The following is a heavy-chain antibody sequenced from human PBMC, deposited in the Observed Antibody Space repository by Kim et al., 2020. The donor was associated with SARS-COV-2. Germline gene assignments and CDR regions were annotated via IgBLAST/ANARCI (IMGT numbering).Heavy chain of an antibody. Sequence: GGSLRLSCAASGFTFDDYAMHWVRQAPGKGLEWVSLISGDGGSTYYADSVKGRFTISRDNSKNSLYLQMNSLRTEETALYYCAKDSEADSSSGPFYYYYYMDVWGKGTTVTVSS. CDR1: GFTFDDYA. V-gene: IGHV3-43*02. D-gene: IGHD6-13*01. CDR3: AKDSEADSSSGPFYYYYYMDV. CDR2: ISGDGGST. J-gene: IGHJ6*03.